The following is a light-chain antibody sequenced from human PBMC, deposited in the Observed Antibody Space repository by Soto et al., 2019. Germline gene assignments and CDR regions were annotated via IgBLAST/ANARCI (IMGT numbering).Light chain of an antibody. CDR1: QSVLYSSNSKNC. V-gene: IGKV4-1*01. CDR2: WAS. J-gene: IGKJ2*01. CDR3: QRDCSTPHP. Sequence: DIVMTQSPDSLAVSLGERATINCKSSQSVLYSSNSKNCLAWYQQKPGQPPKLLVYWASTREFGVPDRFSGGASGTDFTLSISSLQAGDVAVYYCQRDCSTPHPFGQGTKLELK.